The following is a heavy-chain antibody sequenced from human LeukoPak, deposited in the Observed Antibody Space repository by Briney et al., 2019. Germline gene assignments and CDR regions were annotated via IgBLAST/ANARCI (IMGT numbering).Heavy chain of an antibody. CDR2: ISAYNGNT. CDR1: GYTFTSYG. Sequence: ASVKVSCKASGYTFTSYGISWVRQAPGQGLEWMGWISAYNGNTNYAQKLQGRVTMTTDTSTSTAYMELRSLRSDDTAVYYCARDIALYVIPAFDYWGQGTLVTVSS. CDR3: ARDIALYVIPAFDY. V-gene: IGHV1-18*01. D-gene: IGHD2-2*02. J-gene: IGHJ4*02.